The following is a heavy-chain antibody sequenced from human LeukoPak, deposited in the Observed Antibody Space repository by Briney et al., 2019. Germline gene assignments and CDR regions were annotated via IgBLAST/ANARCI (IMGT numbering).Heavy chain of an antibody. CDR3: ARDANKFYDSSGYSPTVFDY. D-gene: IGHD3-22*01. CDR1: GYTFTSYG. V-gene: IGHV1-18*01. CDR2: ISTYNGNT. J-gene: IGHJ4*02. Sequence: ASVKVSSKASGYTFTSYGISWVRQAPGQGLEWMGWISTYNGNTNYAQKLQGRVTMTTDTSTSTAYMELRSLRSDDPAVYNCARDANKFYDSSGYSPTVFDYWGQGTLVTVSS.